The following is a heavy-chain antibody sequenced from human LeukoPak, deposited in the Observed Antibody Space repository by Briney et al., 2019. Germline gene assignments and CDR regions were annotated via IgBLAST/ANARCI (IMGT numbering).Heavy chain of an antibody. CDR3: ARLPDSGSYFAVRAYYFDY. CDR2: IYPGDSDT. D-gene: IGHD1-26*01. J-gene: IGHJ4*02. V-gene: IGHV5-51*01. CDR1: GSSFTSYW. Sequence: GESLQISCKGSGSSFTSYWIGWVRQMPGKGLEWMGIIYPGDSDTRYSPSFQGQVTISADKSISTAYLQWSSLKASDTAMYYCARLPDSGSYFAVRAYYFDYWGQGTLVTVSS.